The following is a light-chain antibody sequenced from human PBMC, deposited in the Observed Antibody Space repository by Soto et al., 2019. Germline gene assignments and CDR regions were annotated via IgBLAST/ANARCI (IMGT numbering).Light chain of an antibody. CDR1: QSISSW. CDR3: QQYNSYSPA. CDR2: DAS. J-gene: IGKJ1*01. V-gene: IGKV1-5*01. Sequence: DIQMTQSPSTLSASVGDIVTITCRASQSISSWLAWYQQKPGKAPKLLIYDASSLESGVPSRFSGSGSGTEFTLTISSLQPDDFATYYCQQYNSYSPAFGQGTKVEIK.